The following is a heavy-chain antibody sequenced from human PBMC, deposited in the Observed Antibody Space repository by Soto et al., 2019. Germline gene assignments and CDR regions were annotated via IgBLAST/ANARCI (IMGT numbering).Heavy chain of an antibody. J-gene: IGHJ5*02. V-gene: IGHV4-31*03. CDR2: IFYSGST. CDR1: GGSISSGGLY. D-gene: IGHD5-12*01. Sequence: QVQLQESGPGLVKPSQTLSLTCTVSGGSISSGGLYWSWIRQHPGKGLEWIGYIFYSGSTYYNPPPRSRVSXSXXXSXXQFSLKLSSVTAADTAVYYCAREEGGGYDHRWFDPWGQGTLVTVSS. CDR3: AREEGGGYDHRWFDP.